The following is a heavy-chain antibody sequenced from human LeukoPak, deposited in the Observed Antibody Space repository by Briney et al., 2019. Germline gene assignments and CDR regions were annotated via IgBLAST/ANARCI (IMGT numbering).Heavy chain of an antibody. J-gene: IGHJ6*02. CDR2: IYYSGST. D-gene: IGHD5-18*01. CDR1: GGCISSYC. Sequence: PSETLSLTCTVSGGCISSYCWSWIRQPPGKGLEWIGYIYYSGSTNYNPSLKSRVTISVDTSKNQFSLKLSSVTAADTAVYYCARDEGPYSYGPFYYYYGMDVWGQGTTVTVSS. V-gene: IGHV4-59*01. CDR3: ARDEGPYSYGPFYYYYGMDV.